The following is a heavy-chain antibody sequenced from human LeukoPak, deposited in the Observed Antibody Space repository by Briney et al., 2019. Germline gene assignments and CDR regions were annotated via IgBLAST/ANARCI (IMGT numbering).Heavy chain of an antibody. V-gene: IGHV4-34*01. Sequence: PSETLSLTCAVYGGSFSGYYWSWIRQPPGKGLEWIGEINHSGSTNYNPSLKSRVTISVDTSKNQFSLKLSSVTAADTAVYYCARHPRRAWYSYYDSSGYYFDYWGQGTLVTVSS. CDR1: GGSFSGYY. CDR3: ARHPRRAWYSYYDSSGYYFDY. D-gene: IGHD3-22*01. J-gene: IGHJ4*02. CDR2: INHSGST.